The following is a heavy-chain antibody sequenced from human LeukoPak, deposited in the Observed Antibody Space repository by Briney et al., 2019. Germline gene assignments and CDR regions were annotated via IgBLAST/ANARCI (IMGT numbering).Heavy chain of an antibody. V-gene: IGHV1-2*04. Sequence: ASVKVSCKASGYTFTGYYMHWVRQAPGQGLEWMGWINPNSGGTNYAQKFQGWVTMTRDTSISTAYMELSRLRSDDTAVHYCARDRVTGRYYYGMDVWGKGTTVTVSS. D-gene: IGHD4-23*01. CDR1: GYTFTGYY. CDR3: ARDRVTGRYYYGMDV. J-gene: IGHJ6*04. CDR2: INPNSGGT.